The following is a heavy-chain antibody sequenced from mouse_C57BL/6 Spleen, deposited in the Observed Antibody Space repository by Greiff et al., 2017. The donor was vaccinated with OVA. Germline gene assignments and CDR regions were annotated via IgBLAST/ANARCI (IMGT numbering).Heavy chain of an antibody. CDR3: SRDVPITTEAMDY. Sequence: EVQLVESGGGLVKPGGSLKLSCAASGFTFSSYAMSWVRQTPEKRLEWVATISDGGSYTYYPDNVKGRFTISRDNAKNNLYLQMSHLKSEDTAMYDCSRDVPITTEAMDYWGQGTTVTVSS. D-gene: IGHD1-1*01. V-gene: IGHV5-4*01. CDR1: GFTFSSYA. CDR2: ISDGGSYT. J-gene: IGHJ4*01.